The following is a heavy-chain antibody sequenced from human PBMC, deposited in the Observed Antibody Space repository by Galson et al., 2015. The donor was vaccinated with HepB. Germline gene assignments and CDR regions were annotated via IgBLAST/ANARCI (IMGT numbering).Heavy chain of an antibody. CDR2: MNPNSGNT. CDR3: ARSGMFDWYIWDLPGGGMDV. CDR1: GYTFTSYD. D-gene: IGHD3-9*01. Sequence: SVKVSCKASGYTFTSYDINWVRQATGQGLEWMGWMNPNSGNTGYAQKFQGRVTMTRNTSISTAYMELSSLRSEDTAVYYCARSGMFDWYIWDLPGGGMDVWGQGTTVTVSS. J-gene: IGHJ6*02. V-gene: IGHV1-8*01.